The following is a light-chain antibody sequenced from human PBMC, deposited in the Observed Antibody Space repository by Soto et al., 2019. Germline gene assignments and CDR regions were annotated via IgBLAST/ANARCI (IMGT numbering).Light chain of an antibody. CDR3: QQFGSSIPHT. CDR2: GAS. Sequence: EIVMTQSPGTLSLSPGERATISCRASQVIGSRYLAWYHQKSGQAPRLLIFGASSRATGIPARCSGSGSGTDFTLTISRLEPEDFGVYYCQQFGSSIPHTFGQGTKLEIK. V-gene: IGKV3-20*01. CDR1: QVIGSRY. J-gene: IGKJ2*01.